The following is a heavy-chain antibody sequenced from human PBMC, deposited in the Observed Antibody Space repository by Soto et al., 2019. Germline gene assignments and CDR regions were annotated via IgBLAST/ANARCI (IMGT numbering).Heavy chain of an antibody. J-gene: IGHJ6*02. Sequence: QMQLVESWGGVVQPGRSLRVSCEASGFIFSTYGMHWVRQAPGKGLEWVAVISYDGRNKYYADSVRGRFTISRDNSKNTLHLQMNSLRGEDTAVYYCAKDTATAITSYYFYGMDVWGQGTTVTVSS. CDR3: AKDTATAITSYYFYGMDV. D-gene: IGHD5-12*01. CDR1: GFIFSTYG. V-gene: IGHV3-30*18. CDR2: ISYDGRNK.